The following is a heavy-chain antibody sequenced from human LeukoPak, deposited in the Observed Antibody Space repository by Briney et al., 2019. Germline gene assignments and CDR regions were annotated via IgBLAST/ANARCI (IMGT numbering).Heavy chain of an antibody. CDR1: GFTFSSYA. CDR2: ISYDGSNK. CDR3: ARDQKYSSSWYPY. D-gene: IGHD6-13*01. Sequence: GRSLRLSCAASGFTFSSYAMHWVRQAPGKGLEWVAVISYDGSNKYYADSVKGRSTISRDNSKNTLYLQMNSLRAEDTAVYYCARDQKYSSSWYPYWGQGTLVTVSS. V-gene: IGHV3-30*04. J-gene: IGHJ4*02.